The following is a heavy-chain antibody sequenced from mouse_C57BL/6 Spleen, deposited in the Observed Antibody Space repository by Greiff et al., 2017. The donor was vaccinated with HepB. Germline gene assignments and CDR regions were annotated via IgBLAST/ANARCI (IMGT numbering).Heavy chain of an antibody. CDR1: GFTFSDYY. CDR3: ARDTGGYYGNLDY. J-gene: IGHJ2*01. V-gene: IGHV5-16*01. D-gene: IGHD2-1*01. Sequence: EVKLMESEGGLVQPGSSMKLSCTASGFTFSDYYMAWVRQVPEKGLEWVANINYDGSSTYYLDSLKSRFIISRDNAKNILYLQMSSLKSEDTATYYCARDTGGYYGNLDYWGQGTTLTVSS. CDR2: INYDGSST.